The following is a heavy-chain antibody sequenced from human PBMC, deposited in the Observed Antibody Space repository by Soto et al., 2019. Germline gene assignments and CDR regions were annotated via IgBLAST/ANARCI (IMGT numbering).Heavy chain of an antibody. CDR1: GGSINSYY. D-gene: IGHD1-26*01. Sequence: QVQLQESGPGLVKVSETLSLTCTVSGGSINSYYWSWIRQPPGKGLEWVADIDYSGRTNYNPSLKSRLTISVDTSKNQLSLQVRSVTAADTAVYYCAREIRLVGVTGWFDPWGQGTLVTVSS. CDR3: AREIRLVGVTGWFDP. CDR2: IDYSGRT. J-gene: IGHJ5*02. V-gene: IGHV4-59*01.